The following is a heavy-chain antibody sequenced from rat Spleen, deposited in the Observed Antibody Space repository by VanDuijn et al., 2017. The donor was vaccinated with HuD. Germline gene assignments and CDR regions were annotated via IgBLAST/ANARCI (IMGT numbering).Heavy chain of an antibody. CDR3: ARHPDYSNYFDY. CDR2: ISPSGGST. Sequence: EVQLVESGGGLVQPGRSMKLSCAASAFTFSNYCMTWVRQTPTRSLDWVASISPSGGSTYYRDSVKGRFTVSRDNTKSTLYLQMDSLRSEDTATYYCARHPDYSNYFDYWGQGVMVTVSS. V-gene: IGHV5-25*01. CDR1: AFTFSNYC. D-gene: IGHD1-1*01. J-gene: IGHJ2*01.